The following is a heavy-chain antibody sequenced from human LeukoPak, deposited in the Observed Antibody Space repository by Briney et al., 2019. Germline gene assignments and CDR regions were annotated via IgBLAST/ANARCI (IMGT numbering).Heavy chain of an antibody. CDR2: IIPILGIA. D-gene: IGHD2-15*01. V-gene: IGHV1-69*04. J-gene: IGHJ4*02. CDR1: GGTFSSYA. CDR3: ARDHCSGGSCDSGY. Sequence: SVKVSCKASGGTFSSYAISWVRQAPGQGLEWMGRIIPILGIANYAQKFQGRVTITADKSTSTAYMELSSLRSKDTAVYYCARDHCSGGSCDSGYWGQGTLVTVSS.